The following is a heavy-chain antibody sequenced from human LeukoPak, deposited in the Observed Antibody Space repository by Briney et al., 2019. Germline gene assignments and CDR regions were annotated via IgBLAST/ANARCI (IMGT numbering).Heavy chain of an antibody. Sequence: PGGSLRHSCAPPGFSFSISTLSRVRQAPGKGLEWVSPISSSGGSTYYADSVKGRFTISRDNSKNTLYLQMNSLRAEDTAVYYCAKVVGATTRGYFDYWGQGTLVTVSS. V-gene: IGHV3-23*01. CDR3: AKVVGATTRGYFDY. D-gene: IGHD1-26*01. CDR1: GFSFSIST. J-gene: IGHJ4*02. CDR2: ISSSGGST.